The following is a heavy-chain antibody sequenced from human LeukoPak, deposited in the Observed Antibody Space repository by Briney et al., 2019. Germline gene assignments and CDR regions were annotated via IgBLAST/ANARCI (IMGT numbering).Heavy chain of an antibody. CDR3: AKGGIALVRGSFDY. Sequence: GGSLRLSCAASGFTFSSYAMHWVRQAPGKGLEWVAVISYDGSNKYYADSVKGRFTISRDNSKNTLYLQMNSLRAEDTAVYYCAKGGIALVRGSFDYWGQGTLVTVSS. D-gene: IGHD3-10*01. CDR2: ISYDGSNK. J-gene: IGHJ4*02. CDR1: GFTFSSYA. V-gene: IGHV3-30*04.